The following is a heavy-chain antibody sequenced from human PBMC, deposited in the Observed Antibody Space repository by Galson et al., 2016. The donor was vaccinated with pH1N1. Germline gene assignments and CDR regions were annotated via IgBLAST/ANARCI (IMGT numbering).Heavy chain of an antibody. CDR2: ISWNSGSI. CDR1: GFTFDDYA. V-gene: IGHV3-9*01. Sequence: SLRLSCAASGFTFDDYAMHWVRQAPGKGLEWDSGISWNSGSIGYADSVKGRFTISRDNAKNSLYLQMNSLRAEDTALYYCAKDHGGSYYVPDAFDFWGQGTMVTVSS. J-gene: IGHJ3*01. D-gene: IGHD1-26*01. CDR3: AKDHGGSYYVPDAFDF.